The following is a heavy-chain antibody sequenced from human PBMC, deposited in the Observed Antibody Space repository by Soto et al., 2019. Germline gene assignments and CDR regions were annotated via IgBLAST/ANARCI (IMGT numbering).Heavy chain of an antibody. CDR1: GYTFMSYG. V-gene: IGHV1-18*01. CDR2: ISVYKGNT. CDR3: ARGEVFEDSESNDY. D-gene: IGHD2-15*01. J-gene: IGHJ4*02. Sequence: ASVKVSCKASGYTFMSYGIHWVRQAPGQGLEWMGWISVYKGNTNYAQKLQGRVTMTTDTSTSTAYMELRSLRSDDTAVYYCARGEVFEDSESNDYWGQGTLVTVS.